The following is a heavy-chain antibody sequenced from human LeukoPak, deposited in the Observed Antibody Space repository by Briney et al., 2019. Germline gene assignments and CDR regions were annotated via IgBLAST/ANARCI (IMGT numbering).Heavy chain of an antibody. Sequence: GASVKVSCKASGYTFTGYYMHWVRQAPGQGLEWMGWISAYNGNTNYAQKLQGRVTMTTDTSTSTAYMELRSLRSDDTAVYYCASGEYYFDYWGQGTLVTVSS. V-gene: IGHV1-18*04. D-gene: IGHD3-10*01. CDR3: ASGEYYFDY. CDR1: GYTFTGYY. J-gene: IGHJ4*02. CDR2: ISAYNGNT.